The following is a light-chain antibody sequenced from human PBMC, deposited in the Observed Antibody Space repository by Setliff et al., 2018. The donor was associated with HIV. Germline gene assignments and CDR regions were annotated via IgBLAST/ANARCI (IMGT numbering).Light chain of an antibody. Sequence: QSVLTQPASVSGSPGQSITISCAGTSSDVGGYNFVSWYQQHPGKAPKLMVYDVSNRPSGVSNRFSGSKSGNTASLTISGLQVEDEADYYCSSYTSTNTLVFGGGTK. V-gene: IGLV2-14*03. CDR3: SSYTSTNTLV. CDR1: SSDVGGYNF. J-gene: IGLJ3*02. CDR2: DVS.